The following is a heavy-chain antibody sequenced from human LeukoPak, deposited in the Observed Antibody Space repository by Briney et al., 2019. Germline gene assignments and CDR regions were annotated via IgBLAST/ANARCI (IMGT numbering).Heavy chain of an antibody. CDR2: IRSKTNSYAT. V-gene: IGHV3-73*01. CDR3: TRYYYDGSGYYYLFDY. Sequence: GGSLRLSCAASGFTFSSFSMNWVRQAPGKGLEWVGRIRSKTNSYATAYAASVKGRFTISRDDSKNTAYLQMNSLKTEDTAVYYCTRYYYDGSGYYYLFDYWGQGTLVTVSS. J-gene: IGHJ4*02. D-gene: IGHD3-22*01. CDR1: GFTFSSFS.